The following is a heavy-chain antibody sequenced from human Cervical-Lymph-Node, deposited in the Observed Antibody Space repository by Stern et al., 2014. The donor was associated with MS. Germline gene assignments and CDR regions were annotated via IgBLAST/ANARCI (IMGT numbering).Heavy chain of an antibody. Sequence: VQLVESGAEVKKPGASVKVSCKASGYSFTAYYMHWVRQAPGPGLEWMGWIDPNSGGTKSAQNFQGRVTMTRDTSISTFYMELSGLTSDDTAVFYCARERHSMDVWGQGTTVTVPS. CDR3: ARERHSMDV. J-gene: IGHJ6*02. V-gene: IGHV1-2*02. CDR1: GYSFTAYY. CDR2: IDPNSGGT.